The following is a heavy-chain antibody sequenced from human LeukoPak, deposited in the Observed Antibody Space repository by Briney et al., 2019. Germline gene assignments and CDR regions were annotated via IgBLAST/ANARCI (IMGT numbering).Heavy chain of an antibody. CDR1: GGSISSYY. Sequence: SETLSLTCTVSGGSISSYYWSWIRQPPGKGLEWIGYMYNSGITNYNPSLRSRVTISVDTSKNQFSLKLSSVTAADTAVYSCARRDNSGWNYFDYWGQGTLVTVSS. V-gene: IGHV4-59*08. J-gene: IGHJ4*02. D-gene: IGHD3-22*01. CDR3: ARRDNSGWNYFDY. CDR2: MYNSGIT.